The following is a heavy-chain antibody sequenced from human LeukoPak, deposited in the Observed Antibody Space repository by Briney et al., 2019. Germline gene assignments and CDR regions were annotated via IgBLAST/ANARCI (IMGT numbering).Heavy chain of an antibody. D-gene: IGHD3-22*01. CDR1: GYTLTELS. Sequence: ASVKVPCKVSGYTLTELSMHWVRQAPGKGLEWMGGFDPEDGETIYAQKFQGRVTMTEDTSTDTAYMELSSLRSEDTAVYYCATVVRRTYYYDTALPYWGQGTLVTVSS. CDR3: ATVVRRTYYYDTALPY. J-gene: IGHJ4*02. CDR2: FDPEDGET. V-gene: IGHV1-24*01.